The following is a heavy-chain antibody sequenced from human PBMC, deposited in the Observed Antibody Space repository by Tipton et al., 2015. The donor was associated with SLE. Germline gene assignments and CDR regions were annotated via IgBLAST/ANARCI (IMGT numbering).Heavy chain of an antibody. CDR1: GGSISSHY. CDR3: ARDIIAAAHFDY. J-gene: IGHJ4*02. CDR2: IYYSGST. D-gene: IGHD6-13*01. Sequence: LRLSCTVSGGSISSHYWSWIRQPPGKGLEWIGYIYYSGSTNYNPSLKSRVTISVDTSKNQFSLKLSSVTAADTAVYYCARDIIAAAHFDYWGQGTLVTVSS. V-gene: IGHV4-59*11.